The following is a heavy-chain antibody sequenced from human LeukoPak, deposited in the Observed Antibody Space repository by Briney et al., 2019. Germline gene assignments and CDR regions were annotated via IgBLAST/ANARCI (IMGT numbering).Heavy chain of an antibody. J-gene: IGHJ4*02. CDR1: GFTFSSYS. D-gene: IGHD3-10*01. Sequence: PGGSLRLSCAASGFTFSSYSMNWVRQAPGKGLEWVSSISSSSYIYYADSVKGRFTISRDNAKNSLYLQMNSLRAEDTAVYYCARQMVRGVIRGFDYWGQGTLVTVSS. CDR2: ISSSSYI. V-gene: IGHV3-21*01. CDR3: ARQMVRGVIRGFDY.